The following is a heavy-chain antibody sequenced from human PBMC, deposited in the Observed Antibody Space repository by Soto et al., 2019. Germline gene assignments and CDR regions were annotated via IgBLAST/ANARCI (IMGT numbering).Heavy chain of an antibody. CDR3: ARGGTDLPTIGSFDY. CDR2: IHYSGANP. CDR1: GYTFTNYY. D-gene: IGHD3-16*01. J-gene: IGHJ4*02. Sequence: ASVKVSCKASGYTFTNYYMHWVRQAPGQGLEWMGVIHYSGANPTYAQKFQGRVTMARDTSTSTVYVELSSVTSEDTAVYYCARGGTDLPTIGSFDYRGQGTLVTVSS. V-gene: IGHV1-46*01.